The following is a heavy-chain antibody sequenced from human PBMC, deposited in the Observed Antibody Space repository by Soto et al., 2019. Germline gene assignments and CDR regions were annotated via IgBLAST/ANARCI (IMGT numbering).Heavy chain of an antibody. Sequence: GGCLRLSCAASGITFGNFVMRWVRQTPGKGLEWVSTITETGGDTYYTDSVKGRFTISRDNSKNTLYLQMTSLRAEDTALYYCTKASSDRNHMEVWGPGTTVTVSS. CDR2: ITETGGDT. V-gene: IGHV3-23*01. J-gene: IGHJ6*02. CDR1: GITFGNFV. CDR3: TKASSDRNHMEV.